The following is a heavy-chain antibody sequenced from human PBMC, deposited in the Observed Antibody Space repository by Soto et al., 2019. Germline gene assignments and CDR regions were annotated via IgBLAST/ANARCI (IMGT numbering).Heavy chain of an antibody. D-gene: IGHD6-6*01. CDR1: GFTFSNYA. CDR3: AKDSMGSSSSFLDYFDY. V-gene: IGHV3-23*01. J-gene: IGHJ4*02. CDR2: ISGSGGNT. Sequence: PWGSLGLSCAASGFTFSNYAMSWVRQAPGKGLEWVSTISGSGGNTYYADSVKGRFTISRDNSKNILYLQMNSLRAGDTAVYYCAKDSMGSSSSFLDYFDYWGQGTLVTVSS.